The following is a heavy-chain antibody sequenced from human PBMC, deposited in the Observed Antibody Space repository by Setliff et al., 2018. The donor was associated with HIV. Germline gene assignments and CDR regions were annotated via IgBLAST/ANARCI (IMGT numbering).Heavy chain of an antibody. CDR2: IKSKTDGGTT. D-gene: IGHD1-26*01. CDR1: GFSLSSYS. Sequence: GGSLRLSCTASGFSLSSYSMNWVRQAPGKGLEWLAHIKSKTDGGTTDYATPVKGRFTISRDDSKNTLYLQMNSLKTEDTAVYYCIIAYRPPGGSYFPYWGQGTLVTVSS. CDR3: IIAYRPPGGSYFPY. V-gene: IGHV3-15*01. J-gene: IGHJ4*02.